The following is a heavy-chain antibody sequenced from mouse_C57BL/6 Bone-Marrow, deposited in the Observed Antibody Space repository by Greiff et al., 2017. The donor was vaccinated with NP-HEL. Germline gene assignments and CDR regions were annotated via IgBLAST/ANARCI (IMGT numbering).Heavy chain of an antibody. D-gene: IGHD1-1*01. J-gene: IGHJ2*01. CDR3: TTITTVVATDY. Sequence: EVQLQESGAELVRPGASVKLSCTASGFNIKDDYMHWVKQRPEHGLEWIGWIDPENGDTEYASKFQGKATITADTSSNTSYLQLSSLTSEDTAVYYCTTITTVVATDYWGQGTTLTVSS. CDR1: GFNIKDDY. V-gene: IGHV14-4*01. CDR2: IDPENGDT.